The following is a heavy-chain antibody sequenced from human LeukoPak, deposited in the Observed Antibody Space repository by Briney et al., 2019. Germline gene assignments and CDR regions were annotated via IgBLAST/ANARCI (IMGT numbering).Heavy chain of an antibody. CDR1: GGSINSYY. J-gene: IGHJ5*02. CDR2: IYYSGST. CDR3: ARGGGSGWHSSENWFDP. D-gene: IGHD6-19*01. Sequence: SETLSLTCTVSGGSINSYYWSWIRQPPGKGLEWIGYIYYSGSTNYNPSLKSRVTISVDTSKNQFSLKLSSVTAADTAVYYCARGGGSGWHSSENWFDPWGQGTLVTVSS. V-gene: IGHV4-59*01.